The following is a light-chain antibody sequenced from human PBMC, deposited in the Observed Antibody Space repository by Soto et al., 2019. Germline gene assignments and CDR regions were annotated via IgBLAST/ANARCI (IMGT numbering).Light chain of an antibody. V-gene: IGLV2-14*01. Sequence: QSALTQPASVSGSPGQSITISCTGTSSDVGGYNYVSWYQQRPGKAPKLMIYEVSNRPSGVSNRFSGSKSGNTASLTISGLQAEDEADYYCSSFTSSHTGVFGGGTKLTVL. CDR2: EVS. CDR1: SSDVGGYNY. CDR3: SSFTSSHTGV. J-gene: IGLJ3*02.